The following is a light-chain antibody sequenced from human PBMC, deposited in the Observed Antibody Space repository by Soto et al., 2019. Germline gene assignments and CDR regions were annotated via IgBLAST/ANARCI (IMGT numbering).Light chain of an antibody. Sequence: DIQMTQSPSTLSASVGDRVTITRRASQSISDWLAWYQQIPGKAPKLLIYDASTLQSGVPSRFSGSGSGTEFTLTISSLQPDDSATYFCQQYKSATFGQGTKLEIE. CDR3: QQYKSAT. CDR2: DAS. V-gene: IGKV1-5*01. J-gene: IGKJ2*01. CDR1: QSISDW.